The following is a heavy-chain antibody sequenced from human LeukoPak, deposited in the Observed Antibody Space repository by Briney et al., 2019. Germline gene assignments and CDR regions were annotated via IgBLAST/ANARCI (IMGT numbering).Heavy chain of an antibody. Sequence: RRSLRLSCAASGFTFSSYGMHWVRQAPGKGLEWVAVISYDGSNKYYADSVKGRFTISRDNSKNTLYLQMNSLRAEDTAVYYCAKEANDYVWGSYRSYYFDYWGQGTLVTVSS. D-gene: IGHD3-16*02. CDR3: AKEANDYVWGSYRSYYFDY. J-gene: IGHJ4*02. V-gene: IGHV3-30*18. CDR1: GFTFSSYG. CDR2: ISYDGSNK.